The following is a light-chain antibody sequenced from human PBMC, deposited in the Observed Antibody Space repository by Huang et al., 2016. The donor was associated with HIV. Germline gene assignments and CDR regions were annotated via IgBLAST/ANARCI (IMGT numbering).Light chain of an antibody. V-gene: IGKV3-15*01. CDR1: QSITSN. CDR3: QQYNNWPPWT. J-gene: IGKJ1*01. Sequence: IVMTQSPATLSVSPGERATLSCRASQSITSNLAWYQQKPGQAPRLLISAASTRATGIPARFSGSGSGTEFTLSISSLQSEDFAVYYCQQYNNWPPWTFGQGTKVEIK. CDR2: AAS.